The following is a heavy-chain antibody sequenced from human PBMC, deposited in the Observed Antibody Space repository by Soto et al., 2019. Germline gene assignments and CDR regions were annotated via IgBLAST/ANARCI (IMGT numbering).Heavy chain of an antibody. D-gene: IGHD3-3*01. J-gene: IGHJ3*02. CDR3: ARGPFVFLRAPHAFDI. Sequence: ASVKVSCKASGYTFTSYDINWVRQATGQGLEWMGWMNPNSGNTGYAQKFQGRVTMTRNTSISTAYMELSSLRSEDTAVYYCARGPFVFLRAPHAFDIWGQGTMVTVSS. V-gene: IGHV1-8*01. CDR1: GYTFTSYD. CDR2: MNPNSGNT.